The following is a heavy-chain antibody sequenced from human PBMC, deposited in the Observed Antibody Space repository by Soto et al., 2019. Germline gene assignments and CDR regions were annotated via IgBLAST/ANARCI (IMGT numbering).Heavy chain of an antibody. CDR3: ARSRLTSIVGATPYYFDY. D-gene: IGHD1-26*01. J-gene: IGHJ4*02. CDR2: INHSGST. V-gene: IGHV4-34*01. CDR1: GGSFSGYY. Sequence: SETLSLTCAVYGGSFSGYYWSWIRQPPGKGLEWVGEINHSGSTNYNPSLKSRVTISVDTSKNQFSLRLSSVTAADTAVYYCARSRLTSIVGATPYYFDYWGKGTLVTVSS.